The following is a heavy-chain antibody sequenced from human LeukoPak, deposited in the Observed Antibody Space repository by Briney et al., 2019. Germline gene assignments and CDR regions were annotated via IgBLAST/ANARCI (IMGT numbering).Heavy chain of an antibody. Sequence: SETLSLTCSVSHGSISSYYWNWIRQSPGKGLEWIGYVYFNGDTKYSPSLKSRVTTSVDTPNNKFSLRLNSVTAADSAVYYCARTVYCSSANCYPLDPWGQGTLVTVSS. J-gene: IGHJ5*02. V-gene: IGHV4-59*01. CDR1: HGSISSYY. CDR2: VYFNGDT. CDR3: ARTVYCSSANCYPLDP. D-gene: IGHD2-2*01.